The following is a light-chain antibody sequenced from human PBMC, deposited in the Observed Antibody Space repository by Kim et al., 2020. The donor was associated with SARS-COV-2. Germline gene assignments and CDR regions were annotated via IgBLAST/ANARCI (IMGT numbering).Light chain of an antibody. CDR3: QQYYGFPHS. Sequence: SASTGDTVTISCRVSQDISIDLTWYQQKPGRTPDVLISGASTLQSEVPSRFSGSGSGTDFTLTISGLQSEDFATYYCQQYYGFPHSFGQGPSWRS. CDR2: GAS. CDR1: QDISID. V-gene: IGKV1D-8*01. J-gene: IGKJ2*03.